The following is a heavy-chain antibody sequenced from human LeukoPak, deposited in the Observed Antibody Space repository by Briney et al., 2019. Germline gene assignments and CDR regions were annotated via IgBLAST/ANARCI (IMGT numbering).Heavy chain of an antibody. J-gene: IGHJ4*02. Sequence: SETLSLTCTVSGDSISSTNFYWGWIRQPPGKGLEWIGSIYNTGSTYYNPSLKSRVTISVDSSKNQFSLVLNSVTAADTAVYYCARHVPDSGSYLGFDYWGQGTLVTVSS. CDR3: ARHVPDSGSYLGFDY. D-gene: IGHD1-26*01. CDR1: GDSISSTNFY. V-gene: IGHV4-39*07. CDR2: IYNTGST.